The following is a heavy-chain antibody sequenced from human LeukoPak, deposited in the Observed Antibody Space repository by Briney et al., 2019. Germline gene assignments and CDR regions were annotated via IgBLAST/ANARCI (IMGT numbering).Heavy chain of an antibody. J-gene: IGHJ6*03. Sequence: SVKVSCKASGGTFSSYAISWVRQAPGQGLEWMGGIIPIFGTANYAQKFQGRVTITADESTSTAYMELSSLRSEDTAVYYCARVASGYASRDYYYYYMDVWGKGITVTVSS. CDR3: ARVASGYASRDYYYYYMDV. D-gene: IGHD3-3*01. V-gene: IGHV1-69*13. CDR1: GGTFSSYA. CDR2: IIPIFGTA.